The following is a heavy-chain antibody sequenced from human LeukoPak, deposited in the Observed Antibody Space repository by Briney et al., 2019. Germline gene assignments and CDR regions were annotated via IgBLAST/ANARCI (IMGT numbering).Heavy chain of an antibody. CDR3: ARAPPGPYSGSYYIPLSY. J-gene: IGHJ4*02. V-gene: IGHV1-18*01. D-gene: IGHD1-26*01. CDR1: GYTFTSYG. Sequence: ASVKVSCKASGYTFTSYGISWVRQAPGQGLEWMGWMSAYNGNTNYAQKLQGRVTMTTDTSTSIAYMELRSLRSDDTAVYYCARAPPGPYSGSYYIPLSYWGQGTLVTVSS. CDR2: MSAYNGNT.